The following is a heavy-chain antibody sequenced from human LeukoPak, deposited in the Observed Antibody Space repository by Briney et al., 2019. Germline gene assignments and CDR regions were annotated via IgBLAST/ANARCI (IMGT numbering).Heavy chain of an antibody. Sequence: GGSLRPSCAASGFTLSSYWMHWVRQAPGKGLVWVSRINSDGSSTSYADSVKGRFTISRDNAKNTLYLQMNSLRAEDTAVYYCARDYYDSSGYFDGLNYWGQGTLVTVSS. CDR3: ARDYYDSSGYFDGLNY. V-gene: IGHV3-74*01. D-gene: IGHD3-22*01. CDR2: INSDGSST. J-gene: IGHJ4*02. CDR1: GFTLSSYW.